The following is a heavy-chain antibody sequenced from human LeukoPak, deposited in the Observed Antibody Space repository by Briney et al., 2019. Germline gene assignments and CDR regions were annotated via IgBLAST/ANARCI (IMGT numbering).Heavy chain of an antibody. CDR3: ARRSPIIAAGDAYDI. D-gene: IGHD6-13*01. CDR2: IFTDGST. CDR1: SGSINDFY. Sequence: SETLSLTCTVSSGSINDFYWSWIRQPAGKGLEWIGRIFTDGSTAYNPSLQSRLTMSIDMSKNQFSLRLISVTAADTAVYYCARRSPIIAAGDAYDIWGQGTLATVSS. J-gene: IGHJ3*02. V-gene: IGHV4-4*07.